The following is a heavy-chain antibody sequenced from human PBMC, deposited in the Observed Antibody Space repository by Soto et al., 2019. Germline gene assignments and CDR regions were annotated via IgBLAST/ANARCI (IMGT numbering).Heavy chain of an antibody. CDR3: ARRIAVAADAFDI. CDR2: IWYDGSRK. D-gene: IGHD6-19*01. V-gene: IGHV3-33*01. Sequence: PGGSLRLSCAGSGFAFSSYGMHWVRQAPGKGLEWVAVIWYDGSRKFYADSVKGRFTISRDNSKNTLFLQMDSLRADDTAVYYCARRIAVAADAFDIWGQGTMVTVSS. J-gene: IGHJ3*02. CDR1: GFAFSSYG.